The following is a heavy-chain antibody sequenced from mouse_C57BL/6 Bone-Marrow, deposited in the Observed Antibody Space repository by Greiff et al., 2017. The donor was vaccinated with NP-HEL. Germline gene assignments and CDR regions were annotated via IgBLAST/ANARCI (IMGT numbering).Heavy chain of an antibody. CDR2: IHPNSGST. CDR1: GYTFTSYW. Sequence: QVQLQQPGAELVKPGASVKLSCKASGYTFTSYWMHWVKQRPGQGLEWIGMIHPNSGSTNYNEKFKSKATLTVDKSSSTAYMQLSSLTSEDSAVYYCANPIYYDYDGRLYYYAMDYWGQGTSVTVSS. CDR3: ANPIYYDYDGRLYYYAMDY. V-gene: IGHV1-64*01. J-gene: IGHJ4*01. D-gene: IGHD2-4*01.